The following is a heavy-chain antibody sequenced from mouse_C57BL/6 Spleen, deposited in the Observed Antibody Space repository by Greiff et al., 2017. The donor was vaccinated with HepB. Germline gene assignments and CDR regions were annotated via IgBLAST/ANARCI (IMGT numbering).Heavy chain of an antibody. CDR3: ARSHYYGRSVYYAMDY. CDR1: GYTFTSYW. J-gene: IGHJ4*01. D-gene: IGHD1-1*01. CDR2: INPSNGGT. V-gene: IGHV1-53*01. Sequence: QVQLQQPGTELVKPGASVKLSCKASGYTFTSYWMHWVKQRPGQGLEWIGNINPSNGGTNYNEKFKSKATLTVDTSSSTAYMQLSSLTSEDSAVYYCARSHYYGRSVYYAMDYWGQGTSVTVSS.